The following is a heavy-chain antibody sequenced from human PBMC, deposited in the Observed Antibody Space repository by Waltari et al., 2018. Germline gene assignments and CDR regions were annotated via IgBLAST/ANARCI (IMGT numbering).Heavy chain of an antibody. Sequence: EVQLVESGGGLVQPGGSLRLSCAASGFTLTSYAMSWVRQAPGKGLGWVSSFSGVGSGTYYADSVRGRFTISRDNSKSTLYLQMNNLRAEDTAVYYCAKVESGRYYDYWGQGTLVTVSS. D-gene: IGHD6-25*01. V-gene: IGHV3-23*04. J-gene: IGHJ4*02. CDR3: AKVESGRYYDY. CDR1: GFTLTSYA. CDR2: FSGVGSGT.